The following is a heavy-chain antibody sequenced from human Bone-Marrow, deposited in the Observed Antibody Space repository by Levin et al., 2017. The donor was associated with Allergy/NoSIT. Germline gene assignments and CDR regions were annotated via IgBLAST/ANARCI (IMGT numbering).Heavy chain of an antibody. J-gene: IGHJ6*03. D-gene: IGHD1-1*01. V-gene: IGHV3-53*01. CDR1: GFTVSSNY. CDR3: VRDKETRTTGFHYSYYIDV. Sequence: GGSLRLSCAASGFTVSSNYMSWVRQAPGKGLEWVSVIYTGGGTFYADSVKGRFTISRDNSKNSLYLQMNSLRAEDTAVYYCVRDKETRTTGFHYSYYIDVWGHGTPVTVSS. CDR2: IYTGGGT.